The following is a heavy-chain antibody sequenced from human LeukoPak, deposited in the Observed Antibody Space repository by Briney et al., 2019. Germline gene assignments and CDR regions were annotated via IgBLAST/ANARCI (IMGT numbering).Heavy chain of an antibody. V-gene: IGHV4-31*09. CDR1: GGSISSGGYY. CDR3: RGVNFDY. CDR2: IYYSGGT. Sequence: SQTLSLTCTVSGGSISSGGYYWSWIRQHPGKGLEWIGYIYYSGGTYYNPSLKSRVTISVDTSKNQFSLKLSSVTAADTAITMVRGVNFDYWGQGTLVTVSS. D-gene: IGHD3-10*01. J-gene: IGHJ4*02.